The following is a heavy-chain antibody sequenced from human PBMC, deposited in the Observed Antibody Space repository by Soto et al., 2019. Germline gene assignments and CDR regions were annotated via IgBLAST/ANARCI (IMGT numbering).Heavy chain of an antibody. V-gene: IGHV3-23*01. CDR3: AKAIIGYNAPLDY. CDR2: ITGSGGST. D-gene: IGHD1-20*01. J-gene: IGHJ4*02. Sequence: EVQLLESGGGLVQPGGSLRLSCVASGFTFSTYAMNWVRQAPGKGLEWVSVITGSGGSTYYADSVKGRFTISRDNSKNTLYVQMNSLRAEETAVYYCAKAIIGYNAPLDYWGQGTGVTVSS. CDR1: GFTFSTYA.